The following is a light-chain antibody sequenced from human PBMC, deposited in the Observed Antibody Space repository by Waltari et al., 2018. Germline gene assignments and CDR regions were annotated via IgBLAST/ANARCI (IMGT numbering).Light chain of an antibody. J-gene: IGLJ3*02. CDR2: YNS. CDR3: QVWDSSGDHPGVYWV. CDR1: DIGRKS. V-gene: IGLV3-21*04. Sequence: SYPLTQPPSVSVAPGNTARITCGGNDIGRKSVHWYQQKPGQAPVLVIYYNSDRPSGIPERFSGSNSGNTATLTISRVEAGDEADYYCQVWDSSGDHPGVYWVFGGGTKLTVL.